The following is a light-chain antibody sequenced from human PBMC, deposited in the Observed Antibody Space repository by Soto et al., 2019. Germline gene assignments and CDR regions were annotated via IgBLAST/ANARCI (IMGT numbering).Light chain of an antibody. J-gene: IGKJ1*01. CDR1: QSVSSN. CDR2: DAS. CDR3: HQYNNWPPWT. V-gene: IGKV3-15*01. Sequence: EIVMTQSPATLSVSPAERATLSCRASQSVSSNVAWYQQKLGQAPRLLIYDASTRATGIPARFSGSGSGTDFTLTISSLQSEDFAVYYCHQYNNWPPWTFGQGTKVEIK.